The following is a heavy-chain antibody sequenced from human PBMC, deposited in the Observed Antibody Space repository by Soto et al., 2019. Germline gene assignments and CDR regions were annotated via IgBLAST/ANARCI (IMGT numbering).Heavy chain of an antibody. D-gene: IGHD6-19*01. Sequence: EVQLVESGGGLVQPGWSLRLSCAASGFSFGDYAMQWVRQVPGKGLEWVSSISWNGESIGYADSVKGRFTISRDNGKKSVYLQMNSLRGEDTALYYCAKDVGSSGWYEGFDSWGQGTLVTVS. V-gene: IGHV3-9*01. CDR1: GFSFGDYA. J-gene: IGHJ4*02. CDR2: ISWNGESI. CDR3: AKDVGSSGWYEGFDS.